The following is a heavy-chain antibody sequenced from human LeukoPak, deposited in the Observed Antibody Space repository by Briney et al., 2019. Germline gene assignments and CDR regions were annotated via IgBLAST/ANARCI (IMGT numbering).Heavy chain of an antibody. D-gene: IGHD6-19*01. V-gene: IGHV3-23*01. CDR1: RFTFSSYA. J-gene: IGHJ4*02. CDR2: ISGSGGST. Sequence: PGGSLRLSCAASRFTFSSYAMSRVRQAPGKGLEWVSAISGSGGSTYYADSVKGRFTISRDNSKNTLYLQMNSLRAEDTAVYYCAKDFSITAVAGTMDYWGQGTLVTVSS. CDR3: AKDFSITAVAGTMDY.